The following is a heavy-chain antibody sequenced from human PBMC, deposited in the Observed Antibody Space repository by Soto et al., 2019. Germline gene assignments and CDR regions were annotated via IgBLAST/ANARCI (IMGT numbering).Heavy chain of an antibody. J-gene: IGHJ6*02. D-gene: IGHD3-3*01. CDR1: GFTFSSYA. V-gene: IGHV3-30-3*01. Sequence: GGSLRLSCAASGFTFSSYAMHWVRQAPGKGLEWVAVISYDGSNKYYADSVKGRFTISRDNSKNTLYLQMNSLRAEDTAVYYCAREKEGSAIFGVVIQYYYGMDVWGQGTTVTVSS. CDR3: AREKEGSAIFGVVIQYYYGMDV. CDR2: ISYDGSNK.